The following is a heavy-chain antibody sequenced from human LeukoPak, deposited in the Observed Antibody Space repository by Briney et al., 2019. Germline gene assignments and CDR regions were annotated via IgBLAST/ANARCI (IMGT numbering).Heavy chain of an antibody. CDR1: GGSFSGYY. Sequence: PSETLSLTCAVYGGSFSGYYWSWIRQPPGKGLEWIGEINHSGSTNYNPSLKSRVTISVDTSKNQFSLKLSSVTAADTAVYYCARGLTFDIWGQGTTVTVSS. CDR3: ARGLTFDI. CDR2: INHSGST. V-gene: IGHV4-34*01. J-gene: IGHJ3*02.